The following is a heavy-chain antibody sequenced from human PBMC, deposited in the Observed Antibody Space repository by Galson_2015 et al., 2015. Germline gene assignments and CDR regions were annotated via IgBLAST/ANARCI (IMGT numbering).Heavy chain of an antibody. V-gene: IGHV3-30-3*01. D-gene: IGHD6-13*01. CDR1: GFTFSSYA. CDR2: IYYDGSNK. J-gene: IGHJ4*02. CDR3: ARVVGHIAIRTWCYFDF. Sequence: SLRLSCKASGFTFSSYAMNWVRQAPGQGLEWVAVIYYDGSNKFYADTVQGRFTISRNNSKNTLYMQMTSLRPEDTAVYYCARVVGHIAIRTWCYFDFWGQGTPVTVSS.